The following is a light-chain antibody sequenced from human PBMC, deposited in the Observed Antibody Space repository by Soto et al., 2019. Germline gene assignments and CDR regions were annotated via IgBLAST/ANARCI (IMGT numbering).Light chain of an antibody. CDR1: KSVRSY. Sequence: EIVLTQSPATLSLSPGERATLSCRASKSVRSYLAWYQQKPAQAPRLLIYDTSNRATGIPARFSGSGSGTDFTLTISSLATEDFAVYYCQQRSSWPLTFGGGTKVEIK. J-gene: IGKJ4*01. CDR3: QQRSSWPLT. CDR2: DTS. V-gene: IGKV3-11*01.